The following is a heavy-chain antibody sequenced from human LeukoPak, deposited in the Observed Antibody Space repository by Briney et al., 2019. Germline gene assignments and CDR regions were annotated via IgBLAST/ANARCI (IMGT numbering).Heavy chain of an antibody. Sequence: ASVKVSCKASGYTFTSYYIHWVRQAPGQGLEWMGLINPSGGSTNYAQKSQGRVTMTRDTSTSTVYMELSSLRSEDTAVYYCARHGVRGRLPPPYYYYMDVWGKGTTVTISS. CDR3: ARHGVRGRLPPPYYYYMDV. V-gene: IGHV1-46*01. J-gene: IGHJ6*03. D-gene: IGHD3-10*01. CDR1: GYTFTSYY. CDR2: INPSGGST.